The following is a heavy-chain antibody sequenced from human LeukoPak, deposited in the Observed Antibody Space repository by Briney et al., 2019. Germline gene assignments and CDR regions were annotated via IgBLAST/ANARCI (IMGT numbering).Heavy chain of an antibody. CDR1: GFTFDDYG. J-gene: IGHJ4*02. CDR2: INWNGGST. Sequence: PGGSLRLSCAASGFTFDDYGMSWVRQAPGKGLEWVSGINWNGGSTGYADSVKGRFTISRDNAKNSLYLQMNSLRAEDTALYYCARGYCSGGSCYPSDYGGQGTLVTVS. D-gene: IGHD2-15*01. CDR3: ARGYCSGGSCYPSDY. V-gene: IGHV3-20*04.